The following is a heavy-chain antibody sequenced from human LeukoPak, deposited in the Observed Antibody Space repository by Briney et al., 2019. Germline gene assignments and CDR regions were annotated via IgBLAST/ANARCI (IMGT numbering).Heavy chain of an antibody. CDR3: ARHRHCSSTSCYAADY. J-gene: IGHJ4*02. D-gene: IGHD2-2*01. V-gene: IGHV4-30-2*01. CDR1: GGSISSGGYS. Sequence: PSQTLSLTCAVSGGSISSGGYSWSWIRHPPGTGLEGMGEINHSGSTNYNPSLKSRVTISVDTSKNQFSLKLSSVTAADTAVYYCARHRHCSSTSCYAADYWGQGTLVTVSS. CDR2: INHSGST.